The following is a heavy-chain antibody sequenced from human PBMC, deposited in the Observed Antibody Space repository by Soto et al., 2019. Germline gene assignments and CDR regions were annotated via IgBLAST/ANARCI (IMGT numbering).Heavy chain of an antibody. J-gene: IGHJ3*02. V-gene: IGHV2-5*02. Sequence: QITLKQSGPTLVKPTPTLTLTCTFSGFSLTTSGVGVGWIRQPPGKALEWLALSYWDNEKRYSPSLQSRLTTPKDTSKNPVDTTVSITNPADPATYYCAHRLYASSDAAFDIWGQGTMVYVSS. CDR1: GFSLTTSGVG. D-gene: IGHD6-6*01. CDR2: SYWDNEK. CDR3: AHRLYASSDAAFDI.